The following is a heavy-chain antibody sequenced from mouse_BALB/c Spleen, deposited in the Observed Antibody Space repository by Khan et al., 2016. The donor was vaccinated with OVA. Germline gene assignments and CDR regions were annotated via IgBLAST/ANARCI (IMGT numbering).Heavy chain of an antibody. CDR1: GYSITSDYA. J-gene: IGHJ2*01. D-gene: IGHD1-1*01. CDR3: ARVYGGDFDY. CDR2: ISYRGNT. Sequence: EVQLQQSGPGLVKPSQSLSLICTVTGYSITSDYAWNWIRQFPGNKLAWMGFISYRGNTKYNPSLKSPISITRDTSKKQFFLQLNSVTTEDTAAYYCARVYGGDFDYWGQGTTLTVSS. V-gene: IGHV3-2*02.